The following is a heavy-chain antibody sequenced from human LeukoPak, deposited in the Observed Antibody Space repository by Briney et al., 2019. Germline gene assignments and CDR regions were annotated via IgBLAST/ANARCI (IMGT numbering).Heavy chain of an antibody. CDR1: GGTFSSYA. CDR3: ARDRPTTVTSNWFDP. CDR2: IIPIFGTA. D-gene: IGHD4-17*01. V-gene: IGHV1-69*05. J-gene: IGHJ5*02. Sequence: GASVKVSCKASGGTFSSYAISWVRQAPGQGLEWMGGIIPIFGTANYAQKFQGRVTITTDEPTSTAYMELSSLRSEDTAVYYCARDRPTTVTSNWFDPWGQGTLVTVSS.